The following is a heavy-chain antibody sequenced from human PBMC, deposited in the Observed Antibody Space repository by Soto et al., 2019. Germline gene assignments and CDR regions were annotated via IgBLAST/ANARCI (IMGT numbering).Heavy chain of an antibody. D-gene: IGHD6-13*01. Sequence: EVQLLESGGGLVKPGGSLRLSCAASGLTFSSYAMSWVRQAPGKGLEWVSAVRGGSGTTYYADSVKGRFTISRDNSKNSLYLQMNSLRADDTAVYYCAKDLRGPEAGTWYFDLWGRGTLVTVSS. J-gene: IGHJ2*01. CDR3: AKDLRGPEAGTWYFDL. CDR1: GLTFSSYA. CDR2: VRGGSGTT. V-gene: IGHV3-23*01.